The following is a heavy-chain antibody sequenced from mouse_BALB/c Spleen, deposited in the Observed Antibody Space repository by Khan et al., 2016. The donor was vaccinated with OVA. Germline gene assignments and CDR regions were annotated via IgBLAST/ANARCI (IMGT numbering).Heavy chain of an antibody. CDR2: INFYNDGT. J-gene: IGHJ2*01. V-gene: IGHV1S136*01. CDR3: ARIHYGSSLDY. Sequence: EVQLQQSGPELVKPGASVKMSCKASGYTFTSYVMHWVKQKPGQGLEWSGYINFYNDGTKYNEKFKGKATLTSDKASSTAYMELSSLNSEDAAVYYCARIHYGSSLDYWGQGTTLTVSS. D-gene: IGHD1-1*01. CDR1: GYTFTSYV.